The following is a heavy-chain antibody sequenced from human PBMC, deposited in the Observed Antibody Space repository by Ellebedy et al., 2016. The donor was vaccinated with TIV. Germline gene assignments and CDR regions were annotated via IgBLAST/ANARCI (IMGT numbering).Heavy chain of an antibody. Sequence: AASVKVSCKVSGYTLSELSIHWVRQAPGKGLEWVGGFEPEEDETTYAQKVQGRLTMTEEKSTNTAYMKLTNLRSDDTAVYYCASRVSMVRGLPDYWGQGTLVNVSS. CDR3: ASRVSMVRGLPDY. J-gene: IGHJ4*02. CDR2: FEPEEDET. D-gene: IGHD3-10*01. CDR1: GYTLSELS. V-gene: IGHV1-24*01.